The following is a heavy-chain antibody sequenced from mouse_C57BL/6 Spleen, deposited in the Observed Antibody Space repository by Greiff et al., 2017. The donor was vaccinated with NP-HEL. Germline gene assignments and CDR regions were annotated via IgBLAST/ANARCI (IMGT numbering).Heavy chain of an antibody. D-gene: IGHD2-1*01. CDR2: IYPGDGDT. J-gene: IGHJ4*01. CDR3: ARGYGNFYAMDY. V-gene: IGHV1-80*01. CDR1: GYAFSSSW. Sequence: QVQLQQSGAELVKPGASVKISCKASGYAFSSSWMNWVKQRPGKGLEWIGQIYPGDGDTNYNGKFKGKATLTADKSSSTAYMQLSSLTSEDSAVYFCARGYGNFYAMDYWGQGTSVTVSS.